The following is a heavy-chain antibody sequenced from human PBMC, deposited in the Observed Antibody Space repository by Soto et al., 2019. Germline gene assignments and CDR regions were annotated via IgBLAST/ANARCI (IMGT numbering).Heavy chain of an antibody. CDR3: ARDPRFNHYFDY. Sequence: DGSLRLPCAASGFTFSDYYMSWIRWAPGKGLEWVSYISSSGSTIYYADSVKGRFTISRDNAKNSLYLQMSSLRAEDTAVYYCARDPRFNHYFDYWGQGTLVIVSS. J-gene: IGHJ4*02. CDR2: ISSSGSTI. CDR1: GFTFSDYY. V-gene: IGHV3-11*01.